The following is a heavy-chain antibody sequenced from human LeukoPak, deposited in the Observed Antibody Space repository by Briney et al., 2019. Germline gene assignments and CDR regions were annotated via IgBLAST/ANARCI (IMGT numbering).Heavy chain of an antibody. D-gene: IGHD2-2*02. CDR3: ARGGGYCSSTSCYIDAFDI. CDR2: ISYDGSNK. CDR1: GFTFSSYA. J-gene: IGHJ3*02. Sequence: PGGSLRLSCAASGFTFSSYAMHGVRQAPGKGLEWVAVISYDGSNKYYADSVKGRFTISRDNSKNTLYLQMNSLRAEDTAVYYCARGGGYCSSTSCYIDAFDIWGQGTMVTVSS. V-gene: IGHV3-30*01.